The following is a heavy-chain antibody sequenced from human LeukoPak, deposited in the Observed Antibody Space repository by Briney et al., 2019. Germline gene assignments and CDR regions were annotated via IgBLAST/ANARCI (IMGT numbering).Heavy chain of an antibody. V-gene: IGHV1-2*02. J-gene: IGHJ4*02. CDR3: TRGSSYGLPHQF. D-gene: IGHD5-18*01. Sequence: GASVKVSCKASGYVFPGYYIYWVRQAPGQGLEWVGWINPKSGDSNNGQRFQGRVIMTRDTSTTTAYMEVSRLASDDTAVYYCTRGSSYGLPHQFWGQGTLVTVSS. CDR2: INPKSGDS. CDR1: GYVFPGYY.